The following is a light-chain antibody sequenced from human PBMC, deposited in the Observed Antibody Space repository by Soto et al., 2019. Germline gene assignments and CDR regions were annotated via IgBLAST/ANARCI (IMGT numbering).Light chain of an antibody. CDR2: AAS. V-gene: IGKV3-20*01. Sequence: ELVLTQSPGTLSLSPGARATLSCRASQSVSSSYLAWYQQKPGQAPWLIIYAASRRSTGISGRFSGSASGTDGTITIDRLEPEDGAVYDCQQYGTSPITFGQGTRLEIK. CDR1: QSVSSSY. J-gene: IGKJ5*01. CDR3: QQYGTSPIT.